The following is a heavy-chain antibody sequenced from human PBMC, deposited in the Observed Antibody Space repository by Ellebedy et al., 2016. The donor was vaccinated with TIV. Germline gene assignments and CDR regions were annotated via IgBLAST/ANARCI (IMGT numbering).Heavy chain of an antibody. D-gene: IGHD3-22*01. V-gene: IGHV3-21*01. CDR3: ARGHLLYYDSSGFDY. CDR1: GFTFSSYS. J-gene: IGHJ4*02. Sequence: PGGSLRLSCAASGFTFSSYSMNWVRQAPGKGLEWVSSISSSSSYIYYADSVKGRFTISSDNSKNTLYLKMNSLRAEDTAVYYCARGHLLYYDSSGFDYWGQGTLVTVSS. CDR2: ISSSSSYI.